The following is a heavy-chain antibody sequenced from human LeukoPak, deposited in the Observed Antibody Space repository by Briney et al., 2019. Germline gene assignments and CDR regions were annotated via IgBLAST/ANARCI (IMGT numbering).Heavy chain of an antibody. J-gene: IGHJ4*02. CDR1: GYTFTGHY. CDR3: ARALRYDDSSGYYAY. D-gene: IGHD3-22*01. CDR2: INPKSGVT. V-gene: IGHV1-2*02. Sequence: ASVNVSCKASGYTFTGHYMHWVRQAPGQGHEWMGWINPKSGVTNYAQTLQGRVTMTRDTSISMVYMELSRLTTDDTAVYFCARALRYDDSSGYYAYWGQGTLVTVSS.